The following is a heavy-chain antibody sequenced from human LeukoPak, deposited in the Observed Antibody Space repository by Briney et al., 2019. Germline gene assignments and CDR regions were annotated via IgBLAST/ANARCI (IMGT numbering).Heavy chain of an antibody. CDR1: GFTFSNYW. V-gene: IGHV3-74*01. CDR2: INSDGSST. J-gene: IGHJ4*02. Sequence: GGSLRLSCAASGFTFSNYWMHWVRQAPGKGLVWVSRINSDGSSTSYADSVKGRFTISRDNSKNMLFLQMNSLRAEDTAVYYCAKSKSTGYCLDYWGQGTLVTVSS. D-gene: IGHD3-22*01. CDR3: AKSKSTGYCLDY.